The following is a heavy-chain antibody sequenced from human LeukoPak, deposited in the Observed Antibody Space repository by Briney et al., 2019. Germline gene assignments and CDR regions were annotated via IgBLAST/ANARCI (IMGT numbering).Heavy chain of an antibody. Sequence: PSETLSLTCTVSGGSISHYHWSWIRQPPGKGLEWVGYIYYSGSTTYNPSLKSRVTMTVDTSKNQFSLQLSSVTAADTAVYYCARESYCSSTSCYLSAFDVWGLGTMVTVSS. J-gene: IGHJ3*01. V-gene: IGHV4-59*01. CDR3: ARESYCSSTSCYLSAFDV. D-gene: IGHD2-2*01. CDR2: IYYSGST. CDR1: GGSISHYH.